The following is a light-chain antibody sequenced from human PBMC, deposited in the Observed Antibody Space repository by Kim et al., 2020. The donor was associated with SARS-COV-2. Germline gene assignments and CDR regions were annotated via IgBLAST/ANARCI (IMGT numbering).Light chain of an antibody. CDR1: SSDIGSNY. V-gene: IGLV1-47*02. Sequence: GQRISFSCSGSSSDIGSNYVTWYQQFPGTAPQLLIDTDDRRPSGVSDRVSCSKSGTSASLAISALRSEDEADYYCATWDDSLDVWMFGGGTKVTVL. CDR3: ATWDDSLDVWM. J-gene: IGLJ3*02. CDR2: TDD.